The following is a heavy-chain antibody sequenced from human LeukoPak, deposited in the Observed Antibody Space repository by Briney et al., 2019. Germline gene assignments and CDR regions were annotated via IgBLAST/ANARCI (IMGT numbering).Heavy chain of an antibody. CDR2: ISKDAVHE. CDR1: GFTFDDYA. CDR3: ARSDWNDVGSNY. Sequence: GGSLRLSCAASGFTFDDYAMHWVRHAPGKGLEWVAVISKDAVHEFYGDSVQGRFSISRDNSKTTVFLQMDRLTPDDTGLYYCARSDWNDVGSNYWGQGTPVTISS. J-gene: IGHJ4*02. V-gene: IGHV3-30*03. D-gene: IGHD1-1*01.